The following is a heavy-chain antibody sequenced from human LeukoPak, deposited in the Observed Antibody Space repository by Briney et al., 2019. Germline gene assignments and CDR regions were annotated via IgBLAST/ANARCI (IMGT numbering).Heavy chain of an antibody. V-gene: IGHV3-23*01. CDR2: INDGGGYT. J-gene: IGHJ4*02. CDR3: ARGNGDYAIHPDY. CDR1: GFTFSTYA. Sequence: GGSLRLSCAASGFTFSTYAMTWVRQAPGKGLEWVSAINDGGGYTYYADSVKGRFTISRDNSKNTLYLLINSLRADDTAVYYCARGNGDYAIHPDYWGQGTLVTVSS. D-gene: IGHD4-17*01.